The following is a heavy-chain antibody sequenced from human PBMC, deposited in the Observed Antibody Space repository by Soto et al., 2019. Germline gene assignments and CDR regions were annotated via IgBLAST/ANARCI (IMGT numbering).Heavy chain of an antibody. CDR2: ISWNSGSI. CDR1: GFTFDDYA. CDR3: AKGGQLLTEGGGY. D-gene: IGHD2-2*01. Sequence: EVQLVESGGGLVQPGRSLRLSCAASGFTFDDYAMHWVRQAPGKGLEWVSGISWNSGSIGYADSVKGRFTISRDNAKNSLYLQITSLRAYDTALYYCAKGGQLLTEGGGYWGQGTLVTVSS. J-gene: IGHJ4*02. V-gene: IGHV3-9*01.